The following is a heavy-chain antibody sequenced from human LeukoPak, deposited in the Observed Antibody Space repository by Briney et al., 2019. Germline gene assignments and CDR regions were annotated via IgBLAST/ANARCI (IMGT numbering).Heavy chain of an antibody. CDR3: AGDMRGSAKVWFDS. CDR1: GGSISDYY. J-gene: IGHJ5*01. D-gene: IGHD3-10*01. V-gene: IGHV4-59*12. CDR2: VHYSGTT. Sequence: SSETLSLTCTVSGGSISDYYWNWIRQPPGKGREWVANVHYSGTTKYNPSLQGRVTTAVDMSKKEVSLRLDSVTAADTAVYYCAGDMRGSAKVWFDSWGQGVQVIVSS.